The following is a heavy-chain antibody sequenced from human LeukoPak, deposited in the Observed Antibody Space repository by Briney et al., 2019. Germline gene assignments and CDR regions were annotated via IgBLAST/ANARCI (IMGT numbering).Heavy chain of an antibody. V-gene: IGHV4-34*01. Sequence: SETLSLTCTVYGGSFSDFHWSWIRLPPEKGLEWIGEINHSGNTNYNPSLKSRVPISIDTSKNQFSLKLSSVTAADTAVYYCARGKVTRDWYFDLWGRGTLVTVSS. CDR1: GGSFSDFH. CDR3: ARGKVTRDWYFDL. J-gene: IGHJ2*01. CDR2: INHSGNT. D-gene: IGHD4-17*01.